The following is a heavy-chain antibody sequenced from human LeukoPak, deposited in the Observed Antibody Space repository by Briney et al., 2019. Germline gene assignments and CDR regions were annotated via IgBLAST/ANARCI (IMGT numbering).Heavy chain of an antibody. J-gene: IGHJ4*02. V-gene: IGHV4-31*03. D-gene: IGHD6-13*01. CDR3: ARYRIAAAGTLDY. CDR1: GGSISSGGYY. CDR2: IYYSGST. Sequence: PSETLSLTCTVSGGSISSGGYYWSWIRQHPGKGLEWIGYIYYSGSTYYNPSLKSRVTISVDTSKNQFSLKLSSVTAADTAVYYCARYRIAAAGTLDYWGQGTLVTVSS.